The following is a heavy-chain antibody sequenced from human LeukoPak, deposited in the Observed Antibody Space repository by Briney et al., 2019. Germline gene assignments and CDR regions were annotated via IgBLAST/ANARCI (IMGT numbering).Heavy chain of an antibody. CDR3: ATPPTVTRNY. V-gene: IGHV4-39*01. D-gene: IGHD4-17*01. CDR1: GGSISSSSYY. CDR2: IYYSGST. J-gene: IGHJ4*02. Sequence: SETLSLTCTVSGGSISSSSYYWGWIRQPPGKGLEWIGSIYYSGSTYYNPSLKSRVTISVDTSKNQFSLKLSSVTAADTAVYYCATPPTVTRNYWGQGILVTVSS.